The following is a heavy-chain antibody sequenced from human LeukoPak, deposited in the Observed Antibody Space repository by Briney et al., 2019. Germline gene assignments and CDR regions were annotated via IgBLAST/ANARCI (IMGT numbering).Heavy chain of an antibody. D-gene: IGHD6-6*01. J-gene: IGHJ5*02. V-gene: IGHV4-59*12. CDR1: GGSISSYY. Sequence: SETLSLTCTVSGGSISSYYWSWIRQPPGKGLEWIGYIYYSGSTNYNPSLKSRVTISVDTSKNQFSLKLSFLTAADTAVYYCVHYDSSSGWFDPWGQGTLVTVSS. CDR3: VHYDSSSGWFDP. CDR2: IYYSGST.